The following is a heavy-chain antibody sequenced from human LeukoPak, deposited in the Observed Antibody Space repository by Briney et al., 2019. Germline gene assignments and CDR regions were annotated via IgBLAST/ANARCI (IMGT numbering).Heavy chain of an antibody. Sequence: KSSETLSLTCTVSGGSISSSSYYWGWIRQPPGKGLEWIGSIYYSGSTYYNPSLKSRVTISVDTSKNQFSLKLSSVTAADTAVYYCARGPAIIWGQGTLVTVSS. J-gene: IGHJ4*02. CDR2: IYYSGST. CDR1: GGSISSSSYY. D-gene: IGHD5-18*01. V-gene: IGHV4-39*07. CDR3: ARGPAII.